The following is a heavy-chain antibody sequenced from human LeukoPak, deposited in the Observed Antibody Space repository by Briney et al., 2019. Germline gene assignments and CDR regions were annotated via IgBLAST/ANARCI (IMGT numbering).Heavy chain of an antibody. CDR3: AKKDSSGIIAY. CDR2: IYSGGST. D-gene: IGHD6-19*01. Sequence: GGSLRLSCAASGFTVSSNYMSWVRQAPGKGLEWVSVIYSGGSTYYADSVKGRFTISRDNSKNTLYLQMNSLRAEDTAVYYCAKKDSSGIIAYWGQGTLVTVSS. J-gene: IGHJ4*02. CDR1: GFTVSSNY. V-gene: IGHV3-66*01.